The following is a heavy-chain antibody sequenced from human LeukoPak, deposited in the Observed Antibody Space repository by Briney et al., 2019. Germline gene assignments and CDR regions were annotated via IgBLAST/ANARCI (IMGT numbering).Heavy chain of an antibody. CDR1: GFTVSTNY. J-gene: IGHJ4*02. CDR2: IYSSGST. Sequence: PWGSLRLSCAASGFTVSTNYMSWVRQAPGKGLEWVSIIYSSGSTYYADSVKGRFTISRDNSKNTLYLQMNSLRAEDTAVYYCARVVAAMGGIDYWGQGTLVTVSS. CDR3: ARVVAAMGGIDY. D-gene: IGHD2-21*02. V-gene: IGHV3-53*01.